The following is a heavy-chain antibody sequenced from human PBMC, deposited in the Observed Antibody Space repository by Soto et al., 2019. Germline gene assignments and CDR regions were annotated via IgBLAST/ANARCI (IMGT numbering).Heavy chain of an antibody. CDR3: ARDSSGWYYWFDP. V-gene: IGHV1-69*13. CDR2: IIPIFGTA. D-gene: IGHD6-19*01. CDR1: GGTFSSYA. J-gene: IGHJ5*02. Sequence: ASVKVSCKASGGTFSSYAISWVRQAPGQGLEWMGGIIPIFGTANYAQKFQGRVTITADESTSTAYMELSSLRSEDTAVYYCARDSSGWYYWFDPWGQGTLVTVS.